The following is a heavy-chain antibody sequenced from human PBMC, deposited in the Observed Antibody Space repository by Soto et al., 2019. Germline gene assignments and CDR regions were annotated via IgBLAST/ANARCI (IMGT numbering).Heavy chain of an antibody. D-gene: IGHD1-1*01. Sequence: GESLKFSRNCSGYNFSGYWIGWVGQRHGKGVERIGMIYPGDSNTRYRPSFQGQVTISADKSISTAYLQWSSLKASDTAMYYCARLPYNWNDYYYSGMDVWGQGTTVTVSS. CDR1: GYNFSGYW. V-gene: IGHV5-51*01. J-gene: IGHJ6*02. CDR3: ARLPYNWNDYYYSGMDV. CDR2: IYPGDSNT.